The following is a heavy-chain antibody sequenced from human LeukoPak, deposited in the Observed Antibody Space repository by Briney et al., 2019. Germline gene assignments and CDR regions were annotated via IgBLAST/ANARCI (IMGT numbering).Heavy chain of an antibody. CDR3: ARGPMIVPAARAYYYYYMDV. CDR2: IYTSGST. Sequence: ASETLSLTCTVSGGSISSYYWSWIRQPAGKGLEWIGRIYTSGSTNYNPSLKSRVTMSVDTSKNQFSLKLSSVTAADTAVYYCARGPMIVPAARAYYYYYMDVWGKGTTVTVS. CDR1: GGSISSYY. D-gene: IGHD2-2*01. J-gene: IGHJ6*03. V-gene: IGHV4-4*07.